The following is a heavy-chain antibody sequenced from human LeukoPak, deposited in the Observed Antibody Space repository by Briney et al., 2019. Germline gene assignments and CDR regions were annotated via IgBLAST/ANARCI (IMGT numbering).Heavy chain of an antibody. CDR2: ISWNSGSI. J-gene: IGHJ5*02. Sequence: GRSLRLSCAASGFTFDDYAMHWVRQAPGKGLEWVSGISWNSGSIGYADSVKGRFTISRDNARNSLYLQMNSLRAEDTAVYYCASHSYGYNHWGQGTLVIVSS. D-gene: IGHD3-16*01. CDR1: GFTFDDYA. CDR3: ASHSYGYNH. V-gene: IGHV3-9*01.